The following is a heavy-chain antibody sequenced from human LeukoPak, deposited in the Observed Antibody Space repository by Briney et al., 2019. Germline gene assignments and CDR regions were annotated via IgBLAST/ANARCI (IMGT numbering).Heavy chain of an antibody. J-gene: IGHJ4*02. CDR2: ISGIGGST. D-gene: IGHD6-19*01. CDR1: GFTLSSYW. CDR3: VKQGWYGYYFDY. Sequence: GGSLRLSCAASGFTLSSYWMHWVRQAPGKGLEWVSAISGIGGSTYYADSVKGRFTISRDNSKNTLYLQMNSLRAEDTAVYYCVKQGWYGYYFDYWGQGTLVTVSS. V-gene: IGHV3-23*01.